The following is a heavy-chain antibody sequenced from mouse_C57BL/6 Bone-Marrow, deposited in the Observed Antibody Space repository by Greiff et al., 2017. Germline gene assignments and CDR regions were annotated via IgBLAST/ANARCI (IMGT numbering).Heavy chain of an antibody. CDR3: ARGRNYAMDY. V-gene: IGHV3-6*01. CDR1: GYSITRGYY. Sequence: EVKLQESGPGLVKPSQSLSLTCSVTGYSITRGYYWNWIRQFPGNKLEWMGYISYDGSNNYNPSLKNRISITRDTSKNQFFLKLNSVTTEDTATYYCARGRNYAMDYWGQGTSVTVSS. CDR2: ISYDGSN. J-gene: IGHJ4*01.